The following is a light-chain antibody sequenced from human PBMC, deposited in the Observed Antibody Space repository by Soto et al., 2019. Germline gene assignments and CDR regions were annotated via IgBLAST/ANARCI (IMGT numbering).Light chain of an antibody. J-gene: IGLJ3*02. CDR1: SSDVGGYNY. V-gene: IGLV2-14*01. CDR2: DVS. CDR3: SSYTSTNSWL. Sequence: QSALTQSASVSGSTGQSITISCTGTSSDVGGYNYVSWYQQHPGKAPKLIIYDVSNRPSGVSTRFSGSKSGNTASLTISGLQAEDEADYSCSSYTSTNSWLFGGGTKLTVL.